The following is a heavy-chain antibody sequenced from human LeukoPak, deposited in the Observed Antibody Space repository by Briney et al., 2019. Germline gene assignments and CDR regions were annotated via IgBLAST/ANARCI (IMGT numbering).Heavy chain of an antibody. Sequence: ASVKVSCKASGGTFSSYAISWVRQAPGQGLEWRGGIIPIFGTANYAQKFQGRVTITTDESTSTAYMELSSLRSEDTAVYYCARDREVYSGSYSCDYWGQGTLVTVSS. J-gene: IGHJ4*02. D-gene: IGHD1-26*01. V-gene: IGHV1-69*05. CDR1: GGTFSSYA. CDR2: IIPIFGTA. CDR3: ARDREVYSGSYSCDY.